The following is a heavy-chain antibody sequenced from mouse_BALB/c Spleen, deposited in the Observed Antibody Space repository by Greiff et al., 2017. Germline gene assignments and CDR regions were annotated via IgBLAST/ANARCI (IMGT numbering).Heavy chain of an antibody. J-gene: IGHJ4*01. CDR2: IWAGGST. D-gene: IGHD2-1*01. CDR1: GFSLTSYG. V-gene: IGHV2-9*02. CDR3: AREGFYGNWAMDY. Sequence: VQLQQSGPGLVAPSQSLSITCTVSGFSLTSYGVHWVRQPPGKGLEWLGVIWAGGSTNYNSALMSRLSISKDNSKSQVFLKMNSLQTDDTAMYYCAREGFYGNWAMDYWGQGTSVTVSS.